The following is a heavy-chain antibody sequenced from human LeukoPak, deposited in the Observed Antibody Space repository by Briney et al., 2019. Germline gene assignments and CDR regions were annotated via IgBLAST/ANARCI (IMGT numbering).Heavy chain of an antibody. CDR2: ISTSGST. V-gene: IGHV4-4*07. CDR3: ARGLPSYGDYVDYYFYMDV. D-gene: IGHD4-17*01. CDR1: GDSISGFY. J-gene: IGHJ6*03. Sequence: SETLSLTCTVSGDSISGFYWSWIRQPAGKGLQWIGRISTSGSTNYNPSLKSRVTMSADRSTNEFSPTVRSVTAADTALYYCARGLPSYGDYVDYYFYMDVWGKGTTVTVSS.